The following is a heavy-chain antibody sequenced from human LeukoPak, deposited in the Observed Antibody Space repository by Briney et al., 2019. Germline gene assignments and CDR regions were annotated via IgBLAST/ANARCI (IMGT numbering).Heavy chain of an antibody. CDR2: ISYDGSNK. J-gene: IGHJ6*02. CDR3: ARDRRGNRWIQLNYYYYGMDV. D-gene: IGHD5-18*01. CDR1: GFTFSSYA. Sequence: GGSLRLSCAASGFTFSSYAMHWVRQAPGKGLEWVAVISYDGSNKYYADSVKGRFTISRDNSKNTLYLQMNSLRVEDTAVYYCARDRRGNRWIQLNYYYYGMDVWGLGTTVTVSS. V-gene: IGHV3-30-3*01.